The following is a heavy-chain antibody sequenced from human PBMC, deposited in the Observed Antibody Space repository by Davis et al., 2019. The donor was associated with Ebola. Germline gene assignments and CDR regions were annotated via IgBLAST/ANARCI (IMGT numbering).Heavy chain of an antibody. D-gene: IGHD3-10*01. CDR3: ARGWFRGSMDV. J-gene: IGHJ6*04. CDR2: TYYKSKWYN. CDR1: GDSVPCGC. V-gene: IGHV6-1*01. Sequence: HSQTLALTCSIFGDSVPCGCWNWNRQSLSSGLVWLGRTYYKSKWYNDYAASVKSRITINPDTSKNQFSLQLTSVTPEDTALYYCARGWFRGSMDVWGEGTTVTVSS.